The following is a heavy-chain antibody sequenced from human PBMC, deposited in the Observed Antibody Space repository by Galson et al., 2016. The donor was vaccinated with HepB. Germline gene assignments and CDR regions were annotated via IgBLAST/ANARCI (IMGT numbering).Heavy chain of an antibody. V-gene: IGHV3-23*01. CDR1: GFTFGSYS. Sequence: SLRLSCATSGFTFGSYSMNWVRQAPGKGLEWVSTITGRGTSTYYADSVEGRFTISRDNSKSTLYLQMNGLRAEDTAVYYCAKDPQWTTSSRGAFDVWGQGTMLTVFS. J-gene: IGHJ3*01. CDR3: AKDPQWTTSSRGAFDV. CDR2: ITGRGTST. D-gene: IGHD6-6*01.